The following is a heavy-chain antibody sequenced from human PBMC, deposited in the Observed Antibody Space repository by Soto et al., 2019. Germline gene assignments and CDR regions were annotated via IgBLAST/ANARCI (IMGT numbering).Heavy chain of an antibody. V-gene: IGHV3-23*01. CDR3: AKDRGDYVVFFDY. J-gene: IGHJ4*02. CDR2: ISGSGVST. Sequence: GGSLRLSCAASGFTFSGYAMSWVRQAPGKGLEWVSAISGSGVSTYYADSVKGRFTISRDNSKNTLYLQMNTLSAEDTAVYYCAKDRGDYVVFFDYWGQGTLVTVSS. CDR1: GFTFSGYA. D-gene: IGHD4-17*01.